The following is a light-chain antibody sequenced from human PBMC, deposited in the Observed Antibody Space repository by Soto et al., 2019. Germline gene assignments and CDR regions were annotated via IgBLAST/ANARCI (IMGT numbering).Light chain of an antibody. CDR2: DVS. Sequence: QSVLTQPASVSGSPGQSITISCTGTSSDVGGSNYVSWYQQHPGEAPKLMIYDVSYRPSGISNRFSGSKSGNTASLTISRLQAEDEADYFCISFGGSSTRFGGGTQLTVL. J-gene: IGLJ2*01. CDR3: ISFGGSSTR. CDR1: SSDVGGSNY. V-gene: IGLV2-14*01.